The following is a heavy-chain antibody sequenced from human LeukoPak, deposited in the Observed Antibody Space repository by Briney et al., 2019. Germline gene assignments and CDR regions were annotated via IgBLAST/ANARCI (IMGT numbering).Heavy chain of an antibody. Sequence: GASVKVSCKASGYTFTSYGISWVRQAPGQGLEWMGWISAYDGNTNYAQKLQGRVTMTTDTSTSTAYMELRSLRSDDTAVYHCARDGPGTLLWFGELEGCYGMDVWGQGTTVTVSS. J-gene: IGHJ6*02. CDR3: ARDGPGTLLWFGELEGCYGMDV. CDR1: GYTFTSYG. CDR2: ISAYDGNT. D-gene: IGHD3-10*01. V-gene: IGHV1-18*01.